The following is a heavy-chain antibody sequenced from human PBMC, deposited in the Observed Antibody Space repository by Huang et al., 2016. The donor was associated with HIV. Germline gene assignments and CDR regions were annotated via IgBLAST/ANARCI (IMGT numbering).Heavy chain of an antibody. CDR3: ARAPATHSVFFY. V-gene: IGHV4-30-4*08. D-gene: IGHD3-3*01. CDR2: SYYRGSS. CDR1: GDSIRGGGYY. J-gene: IGHJ4*02. Sequence: QVQLQESGPGLVKPSQTLSLTCTVSGDSIRGGGYYWPWIRQSPAKGLEGIGYSYYRGSSDYNPARKSRVSISIDAVKNRVSLKLKSVTVADTAVYYCARAPATHSVFFYWGQGTLVTVSA.